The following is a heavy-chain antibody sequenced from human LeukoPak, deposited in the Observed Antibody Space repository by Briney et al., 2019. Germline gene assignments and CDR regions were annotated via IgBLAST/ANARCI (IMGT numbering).Heavy chain of an antibody. V-gene: IGHV4-38-2*01. D-gene: IGHD3-3*01. CDR3: ARRKTLFWYFDY. Sequence: PSETLSLTCAVSGYSISSGYSWDWIRQSPGKGLEWIGNIYSSGSTYYNPSLKSRVTISVDTSKNQFSLSLNSVTAADTAVYYCARRKTLFWYFDYWGQETLVTVSS. CDR1: GYSISSGYS. CDR2: IYSSGST. J-gene: IGHJ4*02.